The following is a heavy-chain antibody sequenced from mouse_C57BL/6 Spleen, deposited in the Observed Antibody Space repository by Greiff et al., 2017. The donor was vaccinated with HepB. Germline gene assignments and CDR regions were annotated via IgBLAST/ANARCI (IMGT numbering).Heavy chain of an antibody. CDR2: IYPGSGST. V-gene: IGHV1-55*01. D-gene: IGHD2-3*01. CDR3: ARNFDGYSDY. Sequence: QVHVKQPGAELVKPGASVKMSCKASGYTFTSYWITWVKQRPGQGLEWIGDIYPGSGSTNYNEKFKSKATLTVDTSSSTAYMQLSSLTSEDSAVYYCARNFDGYSDYWGQGTTLTVSS. J-gene: IGHJ2*01. CDR1: GYTFTSYW.